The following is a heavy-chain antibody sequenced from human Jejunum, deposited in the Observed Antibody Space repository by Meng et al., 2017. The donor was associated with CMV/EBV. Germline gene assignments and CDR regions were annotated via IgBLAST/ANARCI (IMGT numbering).Heavy chain of an antibody. J-gene: IGHJ4*02. V-gene: IGHV3-53*01. CDR2: IYSGGNT. CDR3: AKEGLNAPFDY. CDR1: GFTVSTNY. Sequence: EVHLVESGGGWIKPGGSCRPSCAASGFTVSTNYMSWVRQAPGKGLEWVSVIYSGGNTYYADSVKGRFTISRDNSKNTLYLQMNNLRADDTAVYYCAKEGLNAPFDYWGQGTLVTVSS.